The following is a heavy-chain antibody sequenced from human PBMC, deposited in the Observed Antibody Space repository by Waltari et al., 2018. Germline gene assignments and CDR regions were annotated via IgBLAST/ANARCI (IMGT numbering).Heavy chain of an antibody. J-gene: IGHJ2*01. CDR1: GYTFTSYD. CDR2: MNPNSGNT. D-gene: IGHD3-22*01. V-gene: IGHV1-8*01. CDR3: ARAYYYDSSGYIHWYFDL. Sequence: QVQLVQSGAEVKKPGASVKVSCKASGYTFTSYDINWVRLATGQGLEWMGWMNPNSGNTGYAQKFQGRVTMTRNTSISTAYMELSSLRSEDTAVYYCARAYYYDSSGYIHWYFDLWGRGTLVTVSS.